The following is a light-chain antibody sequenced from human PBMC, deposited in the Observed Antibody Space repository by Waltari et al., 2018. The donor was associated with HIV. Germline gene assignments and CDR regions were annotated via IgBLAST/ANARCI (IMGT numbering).Light chain of an antibody. Sequence: SYELTQPPSVYVSPGQTARITCSGDALPKKYAYWSQQKSGQAPILGIYDDTKRPSGIPERFSGSTSGTMATLTISGAQVEDEADYYCYSRDTSGIHFVFGTGTKVTVL. J-gene: IGLJ1*01. CDR3: YSRDTSGIHFV. CDR1: ALPKKY. V-gene: IGLV3-10*01. CDR2: DDT.